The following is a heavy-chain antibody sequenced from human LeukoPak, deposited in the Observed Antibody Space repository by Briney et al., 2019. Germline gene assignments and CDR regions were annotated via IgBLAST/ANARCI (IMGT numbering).Heavy chain of an antibody. V-gene: IGHV1-2*02. CDR1: GYTFTTYY. CDR3: ARGGNRVPVLN. Sequence: ASVKVSCKASGYTFTTYYIHWVRQASGQGLEWMGWINPNNGGTNYAQKFQGRVTMTRDTSISTAYMELSRLRSDDTAVYYCARGGNRVPVLNWGQGTLVTVSS. CDR2: INPNNGGT. J-gene: IGHJ4*02. D-gene: IGHD1-14*01.